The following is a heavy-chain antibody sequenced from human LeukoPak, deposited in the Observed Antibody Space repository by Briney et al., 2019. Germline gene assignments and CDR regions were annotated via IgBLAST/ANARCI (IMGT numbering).Heavy chain of an antibody. V-gene: IGHV3-33*01. CDR2: IWYDESNK. CDR1: GFTFRSYG. J-gene: IGHJ3*02. CDR3: ARNQDYGVYNSVGAFDI. Sequence: PGGSLRLSCAASGFTFRSYGMHWVRQAPGKGLEWVAVIWYDESNKYYADSVKGRFTISRDNSKNTLYLQMNSLRAEDTAVYYCARNQDYGVYNSVGAFDIWGQGTMVTVSS. D-gene: IGHD4-17*01.